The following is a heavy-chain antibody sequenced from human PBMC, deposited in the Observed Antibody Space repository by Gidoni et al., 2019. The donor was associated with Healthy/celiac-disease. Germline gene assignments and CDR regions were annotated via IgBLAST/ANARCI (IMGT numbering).Heavy chain of an antibody. J-gene: IGHJ4*02. Sequence: STYYNPSLKSRVTISVDTSKNQFSLKLSSVTAADTAVYYCARRTEGVQGYRKVYYFDYWGQGTLVTVSS. CDR2: ST. D-gene: IGHD6-13*01. V-gene: IGHV4-39*01. CDR3: ARRTEGVQGYRKVYYFDY.